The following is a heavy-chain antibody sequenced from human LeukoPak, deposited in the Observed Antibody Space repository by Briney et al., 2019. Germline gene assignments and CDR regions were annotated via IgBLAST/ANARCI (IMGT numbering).Heavy chain of an antibody. CDR1: GYSISSGYY. J-gene: IGHJ4*02. D-gene: IGHD6-13*01. Sequence: PSETLSLTCAVSGYSISSGYYWGWIRQPPGKGLEWIGSIYHSGSTYYNPSLKSRVTISVDTSKNQFSLKLGSVTAADTAVYYCARVVAAAGNYFDYWGQGTLVTVSS. CDR2: IYHSGST. CDR3: ARVVAAAGNYFDY. V-gene: IGHV4-38-2*01.